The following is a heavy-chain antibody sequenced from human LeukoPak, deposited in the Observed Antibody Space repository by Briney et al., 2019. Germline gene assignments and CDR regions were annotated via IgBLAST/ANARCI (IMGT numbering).Heavy chain of an antibody. V-gene: IGHV1-69*01. Sequence: LVKVSCKASGGTFSSYAISWVRQAPGQGLEWMGGIIPIFGTANYAQKFQGRVTITADESTSTAYMELSSLRSEDTAVYYCARGLIPNYYGSGSYYNPFDYWGQGTLVTVSS. D-gene: IGHD3-10*01. CDR3: ARGLIPNYYGSGSYYNPFDY. CDR1: GGTFSSYA. CDR2: IIPIFGTA. J-gene: IGHJ4*02.